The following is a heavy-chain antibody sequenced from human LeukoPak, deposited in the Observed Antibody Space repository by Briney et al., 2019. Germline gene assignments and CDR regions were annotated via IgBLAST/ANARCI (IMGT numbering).Heavy chain of an antibody. CDR3: ARRLWAYCGGDCYAQFFNP. J-gene: IGHJ5*02. CDR2: INPSGGST. D-gene: IGHD2-21*02. V-gene: IGHV1-46*01. CDR1: GYTFTSYY. Sequence: PWAPVKVSCKASGYTFTSYYMHWVRQAPGQGLEWMGIINPSGGSTSYAQKFQGRVTMTRDTSTSTVYMELSSLRSEDTAVYYCARRLWAYCGGDCYAQFFNPWGQGTLVTVSS.